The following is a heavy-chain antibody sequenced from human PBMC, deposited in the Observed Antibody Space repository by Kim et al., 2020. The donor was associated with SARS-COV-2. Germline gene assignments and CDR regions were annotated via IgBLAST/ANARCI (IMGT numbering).Heavy chain of an antibody. Sequence: ASVKVSCKASGYTFTSYYMHWVRQAPGQGLEWMGIINPSGGSTSYAQKFQGRVTMTRDTSTSTVYMELSSLRSEDTAVCYCARGGFVVATVYYYYGMDVWGQGTTVTVSS. CDR2: INPSGGST. CDR1: GYTFTSYY. D-gene: IGHD5-12*01. J-gene: IGHJ6*02. V-gene: IGHV1-46*01. CDR3: ARGGFVVATVYYYYGMDV.